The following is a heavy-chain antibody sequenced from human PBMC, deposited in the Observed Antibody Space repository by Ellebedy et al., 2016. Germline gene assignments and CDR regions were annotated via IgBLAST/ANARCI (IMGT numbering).Heavy chain of an antibody. V-gene: IGHV3-48*04. CDR2: ISSSSSTI. CDR1: GFTFSSYS. Sequence: GESLKISXAASGFTFSSYSMNWVRQAPGKGLEWVSYISSSSSTIYYADSVKGRFTISRDNAKNSLYLQMNSLRAEDTAVYYCARDGILWFGELLSPLDYWGQGTLVTVSS. D-gene: IGHD3-10*01. CDR3: ARDGILWFGELLSPLDY. J-gene: IGHJ4*02.